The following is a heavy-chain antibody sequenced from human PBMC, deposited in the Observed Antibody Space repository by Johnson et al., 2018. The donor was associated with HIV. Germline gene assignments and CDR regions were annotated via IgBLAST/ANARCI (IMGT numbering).Heavy chain of an antibody. V-gene: IGHV3-20*04. D-gene: IGHD6-13*01. CDR3: ANDKGSSSWSGLDI. Sequence: VHLVESGGGVVRPGGSLRLSCVASGFTFDDYGMSWVRQAPGKGLEWVSRINSDGSTTSYADSVKGRFTISRDNAKNSLYLQMNSLRAEDTALYYCANDKGSSSWSGLDIWGQGTMVTVSS. CDR2: INSDGSTT. J-gene: IGHJ3*02. CDR1: GFTFDDYG.